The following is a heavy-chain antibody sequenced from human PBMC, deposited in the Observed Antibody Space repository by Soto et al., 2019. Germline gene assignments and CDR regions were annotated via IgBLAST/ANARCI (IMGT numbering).Heavy chain of an antibody. Sequence: PSETLSLTCTVSGGSISSYYWSWIRQPPGKGLEWIGYIYYSGSTNYNPSLKSRVTISVDTSKNQFSLKLSSVTAADTAVYYCARLEGSSWAYYYYGMDVWGQGTTVTVS. J-gene: IGHJ6*02. CDR3: ARLEGSSWAYYYYGMDV. CDR1: GGSISSYY. V-gene: IGHV4-59*08. CDR2: IYYSGST. D-gene: IGHD6-13*01.